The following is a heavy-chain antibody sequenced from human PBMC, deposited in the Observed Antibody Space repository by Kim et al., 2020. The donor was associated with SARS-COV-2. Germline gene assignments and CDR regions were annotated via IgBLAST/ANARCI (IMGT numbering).Heavy chain of an antibody. J-gene: IGHJ2*01. Sequence: SETLSLTCTVSGGSISSGGYYWSWIRQHPGKGLEWIGYIYYSGSTYYNPSLKSRVTISVDTSKNQFSLKLSSVTAADTAVYYCARALGAYYDFWSGPAIWYFALWGRGTLVTVSS. CDR2: IYYSGST. CDR1: GGSISSGGYY. V-gene: IGHV4-31*03. CDR3: ARALGAYYDFWSGPAIWYFAL. D-gene: IGHD3-3*01.